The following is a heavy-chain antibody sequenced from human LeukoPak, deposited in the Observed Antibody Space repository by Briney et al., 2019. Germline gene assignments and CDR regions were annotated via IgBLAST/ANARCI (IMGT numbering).Heavy chain of an antibody. CDR2: ISYEGSNT. CDR3: ERDSAPSSSWYEFDY. J-gene: IGHJ4*02. CDR1: GPTFSSYA. D-gene: IGHD6-13*01. V-gene: IGHV3-30-3*01. Sequence: GGSLRPSWAASGPTFSSYAMHWVRQAPGKGLEWVAIISYEGSNTYYADSVKGRCTISRDKPKNTLCLQLNSLRAEDTAVYYCERDSAPSSSWYEFDYSGQETLVTASS.